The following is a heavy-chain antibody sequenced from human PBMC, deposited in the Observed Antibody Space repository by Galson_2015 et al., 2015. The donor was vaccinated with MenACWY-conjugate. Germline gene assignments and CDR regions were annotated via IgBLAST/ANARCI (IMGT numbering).Heavy chain of an antibody. D-gene: IGHD3-3*01. V-gene: IGHV1-8*01. CDR2: MNPNSGNT. J-gene: IGHJ5*01. CDR3: ARGGGYDDLWSGYYRIPWFVS. CDR1: GYTFTSYD. Sequence: SVKVSCKASGYTFTSYDINWVRQATGQGLEWMGWMNPNSGNTGYAQKFQGRVTMTRNTSISTAYMELSSLRSEDTAVYYCARGGGYDDLWSGYYRIPWFVSWDQGTLVTVSS.